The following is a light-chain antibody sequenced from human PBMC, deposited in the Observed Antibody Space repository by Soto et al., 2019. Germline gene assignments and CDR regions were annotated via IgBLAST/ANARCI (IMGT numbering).Light chain of an antibody. V-gene: IGKV3-20*01. CDR3: QQYGSSPPYT. CDR1: HSVSSTY. J-gene: IGKJ2*01. CDR2: GAS. Sequence: EIVLTQSPGTLSLSPGERATLSCRASHSVSSTYLAWYQQKPARAPRLLLYGASSRATGIPDRFSGSGSGTDFTLTISRLEPEDFAVYYCQQYGSSPPYTFGQGTKLEIK.